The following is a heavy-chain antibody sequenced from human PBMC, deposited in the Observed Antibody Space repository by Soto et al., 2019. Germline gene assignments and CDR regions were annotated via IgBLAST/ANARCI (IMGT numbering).Heavy chain of an antibody. CDR1: GYFISSSHW. J-gene: IGHJ4*02. Sequence: QVPVQESGPGLVKASDTLSLTCRVSGYFISSSHWWGWIRQPPGKGLEWIGHINYSGSFYHDPSLKRRVTMSLDTSTHQFSLRLSSVTAVDTAVYYCARVATTTLGGPIDYWGRGTLVTVSS. CDR3: ARVATTTLGGPIDY. V-gene: IGHV4-28*05. D-gene: IGHD4-4*01. CDR2: INYSGSF.